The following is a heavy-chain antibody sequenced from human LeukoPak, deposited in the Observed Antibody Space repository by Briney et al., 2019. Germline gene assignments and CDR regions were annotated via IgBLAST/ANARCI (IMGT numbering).Heavy chain of an antibody. V-gene: IGHV3-74*01. Sequence: GGSLRLSCAASGFTFSSYWMHWVRQAPGKGLVWVSRINSDGSSTSYADSVKGRFTISRDNAKNTLYLQMNSLRAEDTAVYYCARGGGYYGSGSYYTPYYYYGMDVWGQGTTVTVSS. CDR2: INSDGSST. CDR1: GFTFSSYW. D-gene: IGHD3-10*01. CDR3: ARGGGYYGSGSYYTPYYYYGMDV. J-gene: IGHJ6*02.